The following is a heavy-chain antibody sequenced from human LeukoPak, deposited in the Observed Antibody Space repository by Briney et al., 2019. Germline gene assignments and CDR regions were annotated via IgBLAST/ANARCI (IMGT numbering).Heavy chain of an antibody. CDR3: AGGSYESYYYGMDV. V-gene: IGHV1-2*02. D-gene: IGHD1-26*01. Sequence: ASVKVSCKASGYTFTGYYMHWVRQAPGQGLEWMGWINPNSGGTNYAQKFQGRVTMTEDTSTGTAYMELSSLRSEDTAVYYCAGGSYESYYYGMDVWGQGTTVTVSS. CDR1: GYTFTGYY. CDR2: INPNSGGT. J-gene: IGHJ6*02.